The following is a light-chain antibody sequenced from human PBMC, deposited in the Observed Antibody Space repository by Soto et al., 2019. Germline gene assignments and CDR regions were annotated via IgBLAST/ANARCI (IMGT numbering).Light chain of an antibody. V-gene: IGLV2-14*01. Sequence: QSALTQPASVSGSPGQSITISCTGTSSDVGVYDYVSWYQQHPGKAPKLMIYDVSDRPSGVSNRFSGSKSANTASLTISGLQAEDEADYYCSSYTSSSTYVFGTGTELTVL. J-gene: IGLJ1*01. CDR3: SSYTSSSTYV. CDR1: SSDVGVYDY. CDR2: DVS.